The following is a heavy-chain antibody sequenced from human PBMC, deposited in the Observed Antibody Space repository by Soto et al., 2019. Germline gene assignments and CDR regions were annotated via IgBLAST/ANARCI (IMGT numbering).Heavy chain of an antibody. D-gene: IGHD3-3*01. V-gene: IGHV1-69*01. CDR1: GGTFSSYA. J-gene: IGHJ4*02. Sequence: QVQLVQSGAEVNKPGSSVKVSCKACGGTFSSYAIGWVRQAPGQGLEWMGGIIPIFGTANYAQKFQGRVTITADESTSTAYMELSSLRSEDTAVYYCARMGKDFWSGYFDYWGQGTLVTVST. CDR3: ARMGKDFWSGYFDY. CDR2: IIPIFGTA.